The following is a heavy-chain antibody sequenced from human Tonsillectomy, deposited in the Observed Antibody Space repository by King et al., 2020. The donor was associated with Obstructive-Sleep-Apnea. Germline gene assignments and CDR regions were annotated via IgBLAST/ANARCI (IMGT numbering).Heavy chain of an antibody. V-gene: IGHV3-23*04. D-gene: IGHD3-10*01. CDR3: ARAAFYYGSGSSWYFDL. CDR1: GFTFSNDA. CDR2: SSGSGGTT. Sequence: DVQLVESGGGLLQPWGALGLSCGASGFTFSNDALCLVRHAPGKGLEWVSASSGSGGTTYYAYSVQGRFTISRDNSKNTLYLQMNSLRADDTAVYYCARAAFYYGSGSSWYFDLWGRGTLVTVSS. J-gene: IGHJ2*01.